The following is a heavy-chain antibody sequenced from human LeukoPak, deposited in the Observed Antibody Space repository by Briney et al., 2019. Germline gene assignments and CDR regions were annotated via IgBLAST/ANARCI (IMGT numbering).Heavy chain of an antibody. J-gene: IGHJ5*02. CDR1: GGSFSGYY. CDR2: INHSGST. CDR3: ANNGGVTYYDFWSGSGWFDP. D-gene: IGHD3-3*01. V-gene: IGHV4-34*01. Sequence: KPSETLSLTCAVYGGSFSGYYWSWIRQPPGKGLEWIGEINHSGSTNYNPSLKSRVTISVDTSKNQFSLKLSSVTAADTALYYCANNGGVTYYDFWSGSGWFDPWGQGTLVTVSS.